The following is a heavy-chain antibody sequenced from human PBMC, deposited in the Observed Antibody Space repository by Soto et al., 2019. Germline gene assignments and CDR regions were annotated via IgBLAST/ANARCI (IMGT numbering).Heavy chain of an antibody. CDR1: GFTFSSYG. D-gene: IGHD1-1*01. CDR3: AKADSRYNRNDLDY. J-gene: IGHJ4*02. Sequence: QVQLVESGGGVVQPGRSLRLSCAASGFTFSSYGMHWVRQAPGKGLEWVAVISYDGSNKYYADSVKGRFTISRDNSKNTQYLQMNIMRAEDTAVDYCAKADSRYNRNDLDYWGQGTLVTVSS. CDR2: ISYDGSNK. V-gene: IGHV3-30*18.